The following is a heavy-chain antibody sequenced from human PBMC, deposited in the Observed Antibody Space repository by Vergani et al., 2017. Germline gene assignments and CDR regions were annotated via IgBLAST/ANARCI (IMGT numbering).Heavy chain of an antibody. D-gene: IGHD3-10*01. CDR3: EHEPVPCHWFGEVWECFDY. V-gene: IGHV2-5*01. J-gene: IGHJ4*02. CDR2: TYWNDAR. Sequence: QITLKESGPTLVKPTQTLTLTCTVSGFSLDTSAVGVAWIRQPPGKALECLVLTYWNDARRYNSSLSVRLTIIRDTAKTEVVLSMTNMDPADTATYYCEHEPVPCHWFGEVWECFDYWGQGTLVTVSS. CDR1: GFSLDTSAVG.